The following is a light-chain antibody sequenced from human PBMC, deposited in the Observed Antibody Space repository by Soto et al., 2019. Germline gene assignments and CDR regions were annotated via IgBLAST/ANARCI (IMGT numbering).Light chain of an antibody. J-gene: IGKJ5*01. CDR1: QSLQHSNGRNY. V-gene: IGKV2-28*01. CDR2: LVS. Sequence: DIVMTQSPLSLPVTPGEPASISCRSSQSLQHSNGRNYLDWYLQKPGHSPQLLIYLVSNRDSGVRDRFSGSGSGTDFKMKNRRVETDDVRVYYCMQDRQPPFNLGHGTRLEIK. CDR3: MQDRQPPFN.